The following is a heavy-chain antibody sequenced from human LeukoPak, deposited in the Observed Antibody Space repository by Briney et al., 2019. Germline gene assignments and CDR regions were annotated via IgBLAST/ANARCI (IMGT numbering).Heavy chain of an antibody. D-gene: IGHD4-17*01. J-gene: IGHJ2*01. CDR2: FDPEDGET. V-gene: IGHV1-24*01. Sequence: ASVKVSCKVSGYTLTELSMHWVRQAPGKGLEWMGGFDPEDGETIYAQKFQGRVTMTEDTSTDTAYMELSSLRSEDTAVYYCARDLTSYWYFDLWGRGTLVTVSS. CDR1: GYTLTELS. CDR3: ARDLTSYWYFDL.